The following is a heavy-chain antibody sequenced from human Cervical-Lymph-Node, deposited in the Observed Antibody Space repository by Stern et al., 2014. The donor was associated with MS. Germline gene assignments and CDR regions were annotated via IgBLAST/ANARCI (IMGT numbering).Heavy chain of an antibody. J-gene: IGHJ3*01. V-gene: IGHV2-70*04. CDR1: GFSLTTPGMR. D-gene: IGHD1-26*01. Sequence: QITLKESGPALGKPTQTLTLTCTVSGFSLTTPGMRVTWIRQPPGKALEWLGRIDWDDDTFYNSSLKTRLTISRDTSKDQVILTMADMDPADTATYYCARADRELHDAFDVWGQGTMVTVSS. CDR3: ARADRELHDAFDV. CDR2: IDWDDDT.